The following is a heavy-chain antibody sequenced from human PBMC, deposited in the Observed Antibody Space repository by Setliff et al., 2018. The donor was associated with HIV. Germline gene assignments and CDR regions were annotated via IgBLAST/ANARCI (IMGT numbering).Heavy chain of an antibody. D-gene: IGHD4-17*01. J-gene: IGHJ4*02. CDR2: IYTSGST. CDR1: GGSFTDIGGSFTDYS. V-gene: IGHV4-61*05. CDR3: ARYDYGDFDY. Sequence: SETLSLTCAVFGGSFTDIGGSFTDYSWGWIRQAPGKGLEWIGYIYTSGSTNYNPSLRSRVTISVDPSKNQFSLNPSSVTAADTAVYYCARYDYGDFDYWGQGTPVTVSS.